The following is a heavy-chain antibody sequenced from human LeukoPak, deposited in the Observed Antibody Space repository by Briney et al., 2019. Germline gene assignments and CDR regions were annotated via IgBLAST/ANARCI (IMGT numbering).Heavy chain of an antibody. V-gene: IGHV6-1*01. D-gene: IGHD6-19*01. CDR3: ARFPRIAVAGQNPR. Sequence: SQTLSLTCAISGDSVSTTSAGWNWIRQSPSRGLEWLGRAYYNSNWYYNYAVSVKSRITINPDTSKNQFSLQLNSVTPEDTAVYYCARFPRIAVAGQNPRWGQGTLVTVSS. CDR1: GDSVSTTSAG. J-gene: IGHJ4*02. CDR2: AYYNSNWYY.